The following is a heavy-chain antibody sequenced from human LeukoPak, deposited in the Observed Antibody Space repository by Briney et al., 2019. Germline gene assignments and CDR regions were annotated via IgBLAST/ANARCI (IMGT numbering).Heavy chain of an antibody. J-gene: IGHJ5*02. CDR3: TRHPGIAAAGTRYWFDP. D-gene: IGHD6-13*01. CDR2: IRSKAYGGTT. CDR1: GFTFGDYA. V-gene: IGHV3-49*04. Sequence: GGSLRLSCTASGFTFGDYAMSWVRQAPGKGLEWVGFIRSKAYGGTTEYAASVKGRFTISRDDSKSIAYLQMNSLKTEDTAVYYCTRHPGIAAAGTRYWFDPWGQGTLVTVSS.